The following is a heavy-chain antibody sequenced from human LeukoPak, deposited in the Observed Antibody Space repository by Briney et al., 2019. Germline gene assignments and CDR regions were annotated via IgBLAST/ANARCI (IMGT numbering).Heavy chain of an antibody. V-gene: IGHV3-73*01. D-gene: IGHD3-3*01. CDR2: IRSKANSYAT. J-gene: IGHJ6*02. CDR1: GFTFSGSA. CDR3: TRRTKSYDSCMDV. Sequence: GGSLRLSCAASGFTFSGSAMHWVRQASGKGLEWVGRIRSKANSYATAYAASVKGRFTISRDDSKNTAYLQMNSLKTEDTAVYYCTRRTKSYDSCMDVWGQGTTVTVSS.